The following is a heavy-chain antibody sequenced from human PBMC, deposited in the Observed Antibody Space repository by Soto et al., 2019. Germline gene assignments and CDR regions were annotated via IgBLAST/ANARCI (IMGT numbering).Heavy chain of an antibody. Sequence: GGSLRLPWAASGFTFSSYEMNWDPQVPGRGLECVSYIGTSGKTIYYADSVRGSFTISRDNAKNSLYLQMNSLRAEDTAVYYCARDPAIYSGNFDYGLDVWGQGTTVTVSS. J-gene: IGHJ6*02. V-gene: IGHV3-48*03. D-gene: IGHD4-4*01. CDR3: ARDPAIYSGNFDYGLDV. CDR1: GFTFSSYE. CDR2: IGTSGKTI.